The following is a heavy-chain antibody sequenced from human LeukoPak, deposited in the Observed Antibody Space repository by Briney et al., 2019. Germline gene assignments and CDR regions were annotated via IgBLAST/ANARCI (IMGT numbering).Heavy chain of an antibody. CDR3: AKDEAWATYYYYGMDV. Sequence: PGRSLRLSCAASGFTFSSYGMHWVRQAPGKGLEWVAVISYDGSNKYYADSVKGRLTISRDNSKNTLYLQMNSLRAEDTAVYYCAKDEAWATYYYYGMDVWGQGTTVTVSS. J-gene: IGHJ6*02. D-gene: IGHD3-16*01. CDR2: ISYDGSNK. V-gene: IGHV3-30*18. CDR1: GFTFSSYG.